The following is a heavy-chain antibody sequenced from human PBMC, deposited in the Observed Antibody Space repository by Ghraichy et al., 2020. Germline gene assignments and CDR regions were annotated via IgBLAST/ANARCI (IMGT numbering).Heavy chain of an antibody. CDR2: ISGSGGST. Sequence: GGSLRLSCAASGFTFSSYAMSWVRQAPGKGLEWVSAISGSGGSTYYADSVKGRFTISRDNSKNTLYLQMNSLRAEDMAVYYCAKVGGYSYGKSNYFDYWGQGTLVTVSS. CDR3: AKVGGYSYGKSNYFDY. D-gene: IGHD5-18*01. J-gene: IGHJ4*02. CDR1: GFTFSSYA. V-gene: IGHV3-23*01.